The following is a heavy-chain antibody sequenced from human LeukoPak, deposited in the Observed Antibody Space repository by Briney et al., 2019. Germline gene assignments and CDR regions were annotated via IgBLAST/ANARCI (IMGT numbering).Heavy chain of an antibody. V-gene: IGHV3-9*01. CDR3: AKDNRRHYTSGPNPDSLH. J-gene: IGHJ4*02. CDR2: ISLNSGSI. Sequence: GRSLRLSCAGSGFIFNNYAMHWVRQPPGKGLEWVSGISLNSGSIDYADSVKGRFTISRDNAKNSLYLQMNSLRVEDTAFYYCAKDNRRHYTSGPNPDSLHWGQGALVTVSS. CDR1: GFIFNNYA. D-gene: IGHD6-19*01.